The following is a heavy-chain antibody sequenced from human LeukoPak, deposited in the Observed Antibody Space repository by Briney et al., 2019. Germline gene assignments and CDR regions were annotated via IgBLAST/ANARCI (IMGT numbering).Heavy chain of an antibody. CDR2: ISWNSGSI. Sequence: GGSMRLSCAASGFTFDDYAMHWVRQAPGKGLEWVSGISWNSGSIGYADSVKGRFTVSRDNAKNSLYLQMNSLRAEDTALYYCAKVIPYYYDSSGDAFDIWGQGTMVTVSS. D-gene: IGHD3-22*01. CDR3: AKVIPYYYDSSGDAFDI. J-gene: IGHJ3*02. V-gene: IGHV3-9*01. CDR1: GFTFDDYA.